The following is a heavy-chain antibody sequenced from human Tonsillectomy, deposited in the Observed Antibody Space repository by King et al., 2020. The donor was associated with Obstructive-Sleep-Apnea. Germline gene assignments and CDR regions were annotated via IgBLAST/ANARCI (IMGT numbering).Heavy chain of an antibody. J-gene: IGHJ1*01. V-gene: IGHV3-9*01. CDR3: AKGGTSPRGYFQH. CDR1: GFTFDDYA. Sequence: VQLVESGGGLVQPGRSLRLSCAASGFTFDDYAMHWVRQAPGKGLEWVSGISWNSGSIGYADSVKGRFTISSDNAKNSLYLQMNSLRAEDTALYYCAKGGTSPRGYFQHWGQGTLVTVSS. CDR2: ISWNSGSI. D-gene: IGHD1-1*01.